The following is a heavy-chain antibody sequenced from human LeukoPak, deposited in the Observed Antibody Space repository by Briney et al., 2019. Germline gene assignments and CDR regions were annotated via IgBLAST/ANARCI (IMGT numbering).Heavy chain of an antibody. D-gene: IGHD3-22*01. J-gene: IGHJ4*02. CDR3: VKEGTALVSSGYDY. Sequence: GGSLRLSCATSGYTFSNYGIHWVRQAPGKGLEWVAVVSSDGIVQHYADSVKGRFTISRDNSKKTLYLQMNSLRGDDAAVYHCVKEGTALVSSGYDYWGQGTLVTVSS. CDR2: VSSDGIVQ. V-gene: IGHV3-30*18. CDR1: GYTFSNYG.